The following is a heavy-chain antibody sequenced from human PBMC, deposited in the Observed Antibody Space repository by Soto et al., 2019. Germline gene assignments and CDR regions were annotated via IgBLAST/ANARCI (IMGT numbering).Heavy chain of an antibody. Sequence: SETLSLTCTVSGGSISSYYWSWIRQPPGKGLEWIGYIYYSGSTNYNPSLKSRITISVDTSKNQFSLKLNSVTAADTAVYYCERELWIRSRWYGTFDYWGQGTLVPVSS. CDR2: IYYSGST. V-gene: IGHV4-59*01. CDR1: GGSISSYY. J-gene: IGHJ4*02. D-gene: IGHD6-13*01. CDR3: ERELWIRSRWYGTFDY.